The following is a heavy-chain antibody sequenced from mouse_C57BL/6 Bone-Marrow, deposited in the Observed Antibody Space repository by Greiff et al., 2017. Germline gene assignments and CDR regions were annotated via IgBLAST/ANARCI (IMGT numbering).Heavy chain of an antibody. CDR1: GYTFTDYY. Sequence: QVQLQQSGPELVKPGASVKISCKASGYTFTDYYINWVKQRPGQGLEWIGWIFPGSGSTYYNEKFKGKATLTVDKSSSTAYMLLSSLTSEDSAVYFCARWGYYYGSSSYYYAMDYWGQGTSVTVSS. CDR2: IFPGSGST. J-gene: IGHJ4*01. V-gene: IGHV1-75*01. CDR3: ARWGYYYGSSSYYYAMDY. D-gene: IGHD1-1*01.